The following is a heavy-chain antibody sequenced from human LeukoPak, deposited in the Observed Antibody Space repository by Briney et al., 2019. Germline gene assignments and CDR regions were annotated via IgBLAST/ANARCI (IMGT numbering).Heavy chain of an antibody. CDR1: GFTFDDYG. CDR2: INWNGGST. J-gene: IGHJ4*02. D-gene: IGHD2-2*01. V-gene: IGHV3-20*04. CDR3: ARASRSSTRYPFFDY. Sequence: RPGGSLRLSCAASGFTFDDYGMSWVRQAPGKGLEWVSGINWNGGSTGYADSVKGRFTISRDNAKNSLYLQMNSLRAEDTALYYCARASRSSTRYPFFDYWGQGTPVTVSS.